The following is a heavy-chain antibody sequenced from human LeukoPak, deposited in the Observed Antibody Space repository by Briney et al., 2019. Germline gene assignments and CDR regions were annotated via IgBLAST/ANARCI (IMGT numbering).Heavy chain of an antibody. Sequence: GGSLRLSCAASGFTFDDYAMHWVRQAPGKGLEWVSAISGSGGSTYYADSVKGRFTISRDNSKNTLYLQMNSLRAEDTAVYYCAKDGADNWFDPWGQGTLVTVSS. V-gene: IGHV3-23*01. J-gene: IGHJ5*02. CDR3: AKDGADNWFDP. CDR2: ISGSGGST. CDR1: GFTFDDYA.